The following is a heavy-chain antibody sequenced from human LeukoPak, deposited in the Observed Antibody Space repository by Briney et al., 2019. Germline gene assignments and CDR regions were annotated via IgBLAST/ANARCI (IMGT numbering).Heavy chain of an antibody. CDR3: ARWKSSVPASPRGGFQH. CDR2: MNPNSGNT. V-gene: IGHV1-8*01. Sequence: ASVKVSCKSSGYTFTSYDINWVRQATGHGLEWMGWMNPNSGNTGYAQKFHCRVTMTRNTSISTAYTELSRLRSEDTAVYYCARWKSSVPASPRGGFQHWGQGTLVTVSS. D-gene: IGHD1-1*01. CDR1: GYTFTSYD. J-gene: IGHJ1*01.